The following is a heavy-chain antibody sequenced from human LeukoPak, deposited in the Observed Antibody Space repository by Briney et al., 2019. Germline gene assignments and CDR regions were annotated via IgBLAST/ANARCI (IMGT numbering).Heavy chain of an antibody. Sequence: SETLSLTCAVYGGSFSGYYWSWIRQPPGKGLEWIGEINHSGSTNYNPSLKSRVTISVDTSKNQFSLKLSSVTAADTAVYYCAREDGYGDYVDAFDIWGQGTMVTVSS. CDR1: GGSFSGYY. CDR2: INHSGST. V-gene: IGHV4-34*01. J-gene: IGHJ3*02. D-gene: IGHD4-17*01. CDR3: AREDGYGDYVDAFDI.